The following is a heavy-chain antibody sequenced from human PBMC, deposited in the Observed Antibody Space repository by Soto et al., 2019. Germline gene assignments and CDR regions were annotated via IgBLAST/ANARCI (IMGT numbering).Heavy chain of an antibody. D-gene: IGHD2-21*02. V-gene: IGHV3-53*01. CDR1: GLNVNSDY. CDR3: TRDGRGLGRLSLFEY. J-gene: IGHJ4*02. Sequence: PGGSLRLSCAASGLNVNSDYMNWVRQTPGKGLEWVASIYSGETTYYADSVRGRFTISSDKSKNTLYFQLSSLRIEDTAVYYCTRDGRGLGRLSLFEYWGQGGLVTVSS. CDR2: IYSGETT.